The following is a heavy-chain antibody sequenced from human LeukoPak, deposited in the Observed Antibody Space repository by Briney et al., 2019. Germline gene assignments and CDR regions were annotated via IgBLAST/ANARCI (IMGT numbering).Heavy chain of an antibody. D-gene: IGHD5-18*01. Sequence: SQTLSLTCAISGDSVSSNSSWNWIRQSSSRGLEWLGRTYYRSKWYNDYVVSVKSRININPDTSKNQFSLQLNSVTPEDTAVYYCARGGQGDGYSADEAFDLWGQGTMVTVS. J-gene: IGHJ3*01. CDR2: TYYRSKWYN. CDR3: ARGGQGDGYSADEAFDL. V-gene: IGHV6-1*01. CDR1: GDSVSSNSS.